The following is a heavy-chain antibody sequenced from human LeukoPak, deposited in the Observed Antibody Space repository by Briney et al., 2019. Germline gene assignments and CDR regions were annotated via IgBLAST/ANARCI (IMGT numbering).Heavy chain of an antibody. Sequence: GGSLRLSCAASGFTFSSYAMSWVRQAPGKGLEWVSAISGSGGSTYYADSVKGRFTTSRDNSKNTLYLQMNSLRAEDTAVYYCATEDIVVVVAATRPDNYWGQGTLVTVSS. CDR2: ISGSGGST. J-gene: IGHJ4*02. CDR1: GFTFSSYA. V-gene: IGHV3-23*01. D-gene: IGHD2-15*01. CDR3: ATEDIVVVVAATRPDNY.